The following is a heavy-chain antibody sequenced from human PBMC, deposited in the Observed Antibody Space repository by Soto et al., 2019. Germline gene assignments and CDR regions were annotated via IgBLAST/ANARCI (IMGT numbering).Heavy chain of an antibody. CDR1: GGTFSSYA. CDR3: ARDRERLRSYEYYYYGMDV. D-gene: IGHD1-1*01. Sequence: GSSVKVSCKASGGTFSSYAISWVRQAPGQGLEWMGGIIPIFGTANYAQKFQGRVTIAADESTSTAYMELSSLRSEDTAVYYCARDRERLRSYEYYYYGMDVWGQGSTVTVS. V-gene: IGHV1-69*13. CDR2: IIPIFGTA. J-gene: IGHJ6*02.